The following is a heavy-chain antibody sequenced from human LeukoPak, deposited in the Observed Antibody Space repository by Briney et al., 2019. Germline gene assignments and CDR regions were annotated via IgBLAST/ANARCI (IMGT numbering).Heavy chain of an antibody. CDR3: ANGLSPDY. J-gene: IGHJ4*02. D-gene: IGHD4/OR15-4a*01. Sequence: PGGSLRLSCAASGFTFSSYAMTWVRQAPGKGLEWVSGISDSGDGTYYADSVKGRFTISRDDSKNTLYLQMNSQRDEDTALYYCANGLSPDYWGQGTLVTVSS. V-gene: IGHV3-23*01. CDR1: GFTFSSYA. CDR2: ISDSGDGT.